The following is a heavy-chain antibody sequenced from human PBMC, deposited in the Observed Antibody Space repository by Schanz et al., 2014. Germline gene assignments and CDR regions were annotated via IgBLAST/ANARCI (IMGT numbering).Heavy chain of an antibody. Sequence: QVQLVESGGGLVKPGGSLRLSCTASGFTFSDYYMTWIRQAPGKGLEWVSYVSSNNIYTKYADSVRGRFTISRDNAKNSLFLQMHSLRADDTAVYYCARSTYYDILTGQTHTRVDVRYFDLWGRGTLVTVSS. V-gene: IGHV3-11*06. CDR1: GFTFSDYY. CDR3: ARSTYYDILTGQTHTRVDVRYFDL. D-gene: IGHD3-9*01. J-gene: IGHJ2*01. CDR2: VSSNNIYT.